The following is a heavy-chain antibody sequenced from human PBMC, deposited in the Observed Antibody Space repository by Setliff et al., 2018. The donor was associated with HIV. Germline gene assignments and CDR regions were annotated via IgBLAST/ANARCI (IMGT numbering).Heavy chain of an antibody. CDR1: GYTFSSHS. CDR3: ARGPYQARGTFDY. Sequence: ASVKVSCKASGYTFSSHSIHWVRQAPGQGFEWMGRINPNSGGTKYAQKFQGRVTMTRDTSISTGYMEVSRLRSDDTAVYYCARGPYQARGTFDYWGQGTLVTVSS. D-gene: IGHD1-26*01. J-gene: IGHJ4*02. CDR2: INPNSGGT. V-gene: IGHV1-2*06.